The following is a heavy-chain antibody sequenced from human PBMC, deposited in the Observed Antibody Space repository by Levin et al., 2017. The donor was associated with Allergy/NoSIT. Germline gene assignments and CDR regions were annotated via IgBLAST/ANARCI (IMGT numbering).Heavy chain of an antibody. CDR2: ISITADST. D-gene: IGHD1-1*01. J-gene: IGHJ4*02. CDR1: GFTFSSRD. Sequence: GGSLRLSCAASGFTFSSRDMNWVRQAPGKGLEWVAGISITADSTHYADSVKGRFTISRDNSRDTLYLQMNSLRVDDTAVYYCAKVNWFAADNCWGQGNLVNVSS. CDR3: AKVNWFAADNC. V-gene: IGHV3-23*01.